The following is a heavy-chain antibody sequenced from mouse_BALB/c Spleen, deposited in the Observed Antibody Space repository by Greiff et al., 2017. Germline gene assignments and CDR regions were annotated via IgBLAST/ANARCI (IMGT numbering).Heavy chain of an antibody. CDR2: ISYSGST. Sequence: EVQLQESGPGLVKPSQSLSLTCTVTGYSITSDYAWNWIRQFPGNKLEWMGYISYSGSTSYNPSLKSRISITRDTSKNQFFLQLNSVTTEDTATYYCARWNGNYLYYAMDYWGQGTSVTVSS. CDR1: GYSITSDYA. D-gene: IGHD2-1*01. CDR3: ARWNGNYLYYAMDY. V-gene: IGHV3-2*02. J-gene: IGHJ4*01.